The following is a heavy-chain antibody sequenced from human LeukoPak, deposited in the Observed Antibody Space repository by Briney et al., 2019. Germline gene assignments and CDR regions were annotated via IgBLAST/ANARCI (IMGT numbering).Heavy chain of an antibody. CDR2: LYSGGST. D-gene: IGHD2-15*01. CDR1: GLSVSSKY. V-gene: IGHV3-53*01. J-gene: IGHJ4*02. CDR3: AKVSDIVVVVAAFGY. Sequence: GGSLRLSCAASGLSVSSKYMNWVRQAPGKGLEWVSLLYSGGSTYYADSVKGRFTISRDNSKNTLYLQMNSLRAEDTAVYYCAKVSDIVVVVAAFGYWGQGTLVTVSS.